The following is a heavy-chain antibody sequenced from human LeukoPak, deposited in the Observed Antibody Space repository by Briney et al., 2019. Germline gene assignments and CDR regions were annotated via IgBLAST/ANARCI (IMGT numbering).Heavy chain of an antibody. CDR1: GGPINSYY. CDR3: ASAYCSGGSCYFDY. J-gene: IGHJ4*02. V-gene: IGHV4-4*07. Sequence: PSETLSLTCTVSGGPINSYYWSWIRQPAGKGLEWIGRVYTSGSTNYNPSLKSRVTMSVDTSKNQFSLKLSSVTAADPAVYYCASAYCSGGSCYFDYWGQGTLVTVSS. CDR2: VYTSGST. D-gene: IGHD2-15*01.